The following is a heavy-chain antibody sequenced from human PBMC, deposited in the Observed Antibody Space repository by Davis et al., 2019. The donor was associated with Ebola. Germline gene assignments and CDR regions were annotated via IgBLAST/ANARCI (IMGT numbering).Heavy chain of an antibody. CDR1: GGTFSSYA. Sequence: SVKVSCKASGGTFSSYAISWVRQAPGQGLEWMGGIIPIFGTANYAQKFQGRVTITADESTSTAYMELSSLRSEDTAVHYCARGGPSYYDRYYFDYWGQGTLVTVSS. CDR3: ARGGPSYYDRYYFDY. J-gene: IGHJ4*02. D-gene: IGHD3-22*01. CDR2: IIPIFGTA. V-gene: IGHV1-69*13.